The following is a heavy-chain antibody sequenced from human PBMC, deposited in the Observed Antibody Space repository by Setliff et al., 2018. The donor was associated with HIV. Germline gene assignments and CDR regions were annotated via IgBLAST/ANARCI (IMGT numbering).Heavy chain of an antibody. J-gene: IGHJ4*02. CDR3: ARGLDYGNYVRYFDY. V-gene: IGHV3-21*01. CDR2: ISSSSSYI. D-gene: IGHD4-17*01. Sequence: LRLSCAASGFTFSSYSMNWVRQAPGKGLEWVSSISSSSSYIYYADSVKGRFTISRDNAKNSLYLQMNSLRAEDTAVYYCARGLDYGNYVRYFDYWGQGTLVTVSS. CDR1: GFTFSSYS.